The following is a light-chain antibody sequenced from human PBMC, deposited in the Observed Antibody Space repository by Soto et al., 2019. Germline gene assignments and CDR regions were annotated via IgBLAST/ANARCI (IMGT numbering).Light chain of an antibody. CDR3: QQYNNWPLWT. CDR2: GAS. J-gene: IGKJ1*01. Sequence: EIALTQSPGTLSLSPGERATLSCRASQSVSSNLAWYQQKPGQAPRLLIYGASTRATGIPARFSGSGSGTEFTLTISSLQSEDFAVYYCQQYNNWPLWTFGQGTKVDIK. V-gene: IGKV3-15*01. CDR1: QSVSSN.